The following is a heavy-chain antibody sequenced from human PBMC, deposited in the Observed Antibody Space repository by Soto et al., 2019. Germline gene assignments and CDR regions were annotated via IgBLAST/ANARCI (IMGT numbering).Heavy chain of an antibody. D-gene: IGHD3-3*01. J-gene: IGHJ4*02. V-gene: IGHV1-69*13. CDR2: IIPIFGTA. Sequence: SVKVSGKASGGTFSSDAISWVRQAPGQGLEWIGGIIPIFGTANYAQKFQGRVTITADESTSTAYMELSSLRSEDTAVYYCARCSRYDFWSDSTSPSYYFDYWGQGTLVNVSS. CDR3: ARCSRYDFWSDSTSPSYYFDY. CDR1: GGTFSSDA.